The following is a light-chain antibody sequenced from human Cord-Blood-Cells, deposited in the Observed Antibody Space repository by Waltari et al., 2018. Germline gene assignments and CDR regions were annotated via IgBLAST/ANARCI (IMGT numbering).Light chain of an antibody. V-gene: IGLV1-47*01. J-gene: IGLJ3*02. CDR1: SSNIGSNY. Sequence: QSVLTQPPSASGTPGQRVTISCSGSSSNIGSNYVYWYQQLPGTAPQLLIYRNKRRPSGVPDRFSGSKSGTSASLAISGLRSEDEADYYCAAWDDSLSGRVFGGGTKLTVL. CDR3: AAWDDSLSGRV. CDR2: RNK.